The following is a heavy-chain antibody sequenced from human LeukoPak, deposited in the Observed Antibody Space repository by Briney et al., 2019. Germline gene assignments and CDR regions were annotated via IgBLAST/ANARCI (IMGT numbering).Heavy chain of an antibody. CDR1: GFTFSDYV. CDR3: ASNNGIFPY. J-gene: IGHJ4*02. V-gene: IGHV3-7*01. D-gene: IGHD3-3*02. Sequence: PGGSLRLSCAASGFTFSDYVMTWVRQVPGKGLEWVANIKGDGSDKHYVDSVKGRFTISRDNTKNSLYLQMNSLRVEDTAVYYCASNNGIFPYWGRGTLVTVSS. CDR2: IKGDGSDK.